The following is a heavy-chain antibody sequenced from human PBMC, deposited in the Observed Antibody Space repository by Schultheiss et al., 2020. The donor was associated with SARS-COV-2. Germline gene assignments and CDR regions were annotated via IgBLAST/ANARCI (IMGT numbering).Heavy chain of an antibody. CDR1: GFTFSSYW. CDR2: ISSSSSYT. V-gene: IGHV3-21*01. Sequence: GGSLRLSCAASGFTFSSYWMSWVRQAPGKGLEWVSSISSSSSYTNYADSVKGRFTISRDNAKNSLYLQMNSLRAEDTAVYYCARDANYYGSGSYNYFDYWGQGTLVTVSS. D-gene: IGHD3-10*01. CDR3: ARDANYYGSGSYNYFDY. J-gene: IGHJ4*02.